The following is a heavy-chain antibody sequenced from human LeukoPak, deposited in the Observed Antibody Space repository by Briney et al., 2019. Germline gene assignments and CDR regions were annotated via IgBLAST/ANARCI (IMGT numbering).Heavy chain of an antibody. Sequence: SETLSLTCTVAGVSISSSRDYWGWIREPPGKGLEWIGSIYYSGSTHYDPSLKSRATISVDTSKNQFSLTLSSVTAADTAWYYCARAPYYDILIGYYGWFDPWGQGTLVTVSS. D-gene: IGHD3-9*01. J-gene: IGHJ5*02. CDR1: GVSISSSRDY. V-gene: IGHV4-39*07. CDR3: ARAPYYDILIGYYGWFDP. CDR2: IYYSGST.